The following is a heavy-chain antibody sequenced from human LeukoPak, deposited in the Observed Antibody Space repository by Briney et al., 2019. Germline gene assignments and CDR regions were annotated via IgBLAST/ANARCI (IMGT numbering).Heavy chain of an antibody. CDR1: GYTFTGYY. J-gene: IGHJ4*02. V-gene: IGHV1-2*02. CDR2: INPNSGGT. CDR3: ALDSKPAFDY. D-gene: IGHD2-21*01. Sequence: GASVKVSCMASGYTFTGYYMHWVRQAPGQGLEWMGYINPNSGGTNYAQKFQGRVTMTRDTSISTDYMELTRLTSDDTAVYYCALDSKPAFDYWGQGTLVTVSS.